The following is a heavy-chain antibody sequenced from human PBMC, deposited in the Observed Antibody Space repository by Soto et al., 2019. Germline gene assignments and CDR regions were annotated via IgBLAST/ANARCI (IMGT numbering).Heavy chain of an antibody. CDR1: GGTFSSYS. Sequence: QVQLVQSGAEVKKPGSSVKVSCKASGGTFSSYSINWVRQAPGQGLEWMGEIIPIFGTANYAQKFQGRVTITADEYTSTADMELSSLRSEDTAVYDCARDGGRHSGGIAYWGQGTLVTVSS. J-gene: IGHJ4*02. CDR3: ARDGGRHSGGIAY. V-gene: IGHV1-69*01. CDR2: IIPIFGTA. D-gene: IGHD1-26*01.